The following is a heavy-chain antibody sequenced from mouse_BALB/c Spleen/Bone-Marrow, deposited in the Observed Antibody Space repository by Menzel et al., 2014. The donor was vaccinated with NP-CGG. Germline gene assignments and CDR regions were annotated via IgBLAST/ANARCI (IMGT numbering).Heavy chain of an antibody. CDR2: INPNNGNT. CDR3: TRRDY. V-gene: IGHV1S81*02. CDR1: GYTFTSYY. Sequence: QVQLKHSGAGLVKPGASVKLSCKASGYTFTSYYMYWVKQRPGQGLEWIGGINPNNGNTNFSETFKSKATLTVDKSSSTAYMQLSSLTSEDSAVYYCTRRDYWGQGTTLTVSS. J-gene: IGHJ2*01.